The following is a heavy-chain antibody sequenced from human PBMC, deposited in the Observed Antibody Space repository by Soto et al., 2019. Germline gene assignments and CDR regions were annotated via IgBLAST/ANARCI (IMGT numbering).Heavy chain of an antibody. CDR3: AKEIASSYFPLDS. CDR1: GFTFREYA. V-gene: IGHV3-23*01. CDR2: ISGSAGST. D-gene: IGHD2-15*01. Sequence: EVQLLESGGGLVQPGGSLRLSCAASGFTFREYALTWVRQAPGKGLEWVSTISGSAGSTYYADSVKGRFTISRDNFGNTLYLQMNSLRAEDTAFYFCAKEIASSYFPLDSWGQGTLVTVSS. J-gene: IGHJ4*02.